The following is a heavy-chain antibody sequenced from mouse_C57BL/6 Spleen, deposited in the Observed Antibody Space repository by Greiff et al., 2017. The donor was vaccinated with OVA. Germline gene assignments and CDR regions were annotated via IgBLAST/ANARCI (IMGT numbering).Heavy chain of an antibody. Sequence: EVKLVESGGDLVKPGGSLKLSCAASGFTFSSYGMSWVRQTPDKRLEWVATISSGGSYTYYPDSVKGRFTISRDNAKNTLYLQMSSLKSEDTAMYYCANSPSRDYAMDYWGQGTSVTVSS. CDR3: ANSPSRDYAMDY. J-gene: IGHJ4*01. CDR2: ISSGGSYT. CDR1: GFTFSSYG. V-gene: IGHV5-6*02.